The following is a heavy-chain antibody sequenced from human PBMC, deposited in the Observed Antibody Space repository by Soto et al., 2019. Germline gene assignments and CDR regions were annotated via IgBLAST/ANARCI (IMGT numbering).Heavy chain of an antibody. CDR3: ARDPELRYFDWLLSDYFDY. CDR2: ISYDGSNK. D-gene: IGHD3-9*01. J-gene: IGHJ4*02. CDR1: GFTFSSYA. V-gene: IGHV3-30-3*01. Sequence: GGSLRLSCAASGFTFSSYAMHWVRQGPGKGLEWVAVISYDGSNKYYADSVKGRFTISRDNSKNTLYLQMNSLRAEDTAVYYCARDPELRYFDWLLSDYFDYWGQGTLVTVSS.